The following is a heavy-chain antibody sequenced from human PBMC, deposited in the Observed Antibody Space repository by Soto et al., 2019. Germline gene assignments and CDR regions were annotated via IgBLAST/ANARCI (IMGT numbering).Heavy chain of an antibody. CDR3: AKDRGPVSTRRRGLDV. D-gene: IGHD3-16*01. Sequence: QVQLVQSGAEVKKPGASVKVSCKASGYAFTAYGISWVRQAPGQGLEWMGWISGYNGNTNYAQKFQDRVTMTTDTSTYTAYMELRSLTSDDTATYYCAKDRGPVSTRRRGLDVWGQGTTVTVSS. CDR2: ISGYNGNT. CDR1: GYAFTAYG. V-gene: IGHV1-18*04. J-gene: IGHJ6*02.